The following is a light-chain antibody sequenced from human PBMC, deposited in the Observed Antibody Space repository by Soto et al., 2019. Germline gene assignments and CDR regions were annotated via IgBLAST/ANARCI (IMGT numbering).Light chain of an antibody. J-gene: IGKJ4*01. CDR3: QQYETWPLT. Sequence: MEMTQSPAALSVSPGQRATLSCRASQTVYSNLAWYQQKPGQAPRLLIFDASTRATGIPARFSGSGSGTEFTLTISSLQSEDFATYYCQQYETWPLTFGGGTKVEI. CDR2: DAS. V-gene: IGKV3-15*01. CDR1: QTVYSN.